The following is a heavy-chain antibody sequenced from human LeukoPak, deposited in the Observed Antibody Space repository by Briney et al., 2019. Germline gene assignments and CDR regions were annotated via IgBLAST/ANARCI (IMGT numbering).Heavy chain of an antibody. D-gene: IGHD7-27*01. CDR3: ARDLQTGLAFDA. CDR2: LSGSGRLI. J-gene: IGHJ3*01. CDR1: GLTFSSYA. V-gene: IGHV3-21*06. Sequence: GGSLRLSCAASGLTFSSYAMSWVRQAPGKGLEWVSSLSGSGRLIWYAGSVKGRFTISRDNAANSLFLQMNSLRVEDTAVYYCARDLQTGLAFDAWGQGTVVAVSS.